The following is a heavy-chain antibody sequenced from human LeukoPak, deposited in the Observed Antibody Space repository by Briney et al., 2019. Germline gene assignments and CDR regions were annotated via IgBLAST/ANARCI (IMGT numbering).Heavy chain of an antibody. CDR3: ARDRRPVIDTTVGSVFGAFDI. CDR1: GFTFSSYA. V-gene: IGHV3-30-3*01. D-gene: IGHD3-3*01. CDR2: ILYDGSNK. J-gene: IGHJ3*02. Sequence: PGGSLRLSCAVSGFTFSSYAIHWVRQSPGKGLEWVAVILYDGSNKYYADSVKGRFTLSRDNSKNTLYLQMNSLRAEDTAVYYCARDRRPVIDTTVGSVFGAFDIWGQGTMVTVSS.